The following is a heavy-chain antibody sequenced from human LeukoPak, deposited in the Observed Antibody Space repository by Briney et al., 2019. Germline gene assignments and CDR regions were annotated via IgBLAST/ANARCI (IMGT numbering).Heavy chain of an antibody. CDR2: ISGSGVNT. CDR1: GFGFSNYA. J-gene: IGHJ4*02. Sequence: GGSLRLSCTASGFGFSNYAMSWVRQAPGKGLEWVSGISGSGVNTFYADSVKGRFTISSDDSRNTVSLQMNSLRAEDTAVYYCARNPHGGEYDTSGYNIDYWGQGTLVTVSS. V-gene: IGHV3-23*01. D-gene: IGHD3-22*01. CDR3: ARNPHGGEYDTSGYNIDY.